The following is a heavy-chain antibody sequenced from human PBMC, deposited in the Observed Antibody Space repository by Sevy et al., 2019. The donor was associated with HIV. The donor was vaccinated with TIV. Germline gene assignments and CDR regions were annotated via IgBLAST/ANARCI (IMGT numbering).Heavy chain of an antibody. CDR2: IHSGGNA. CDR3: ARQGGSCKSGPCYTFFDF. J-gene: IGHJ4*02. Sequence: SETLSLTCTVSGGSINRSSYYWVWIRQPPGKGLEWIASIHSGGNAYYYPSLKSRVTVSVDTSKNQVSLKRTSVTAADTAVYYCARQGGSCKSGPCYTFFDFWGQGTLVTVSS. V-gene: IGHV4-39*01. CDR1: GGSINRSSYY. D-gene: IGHD2-8*02.